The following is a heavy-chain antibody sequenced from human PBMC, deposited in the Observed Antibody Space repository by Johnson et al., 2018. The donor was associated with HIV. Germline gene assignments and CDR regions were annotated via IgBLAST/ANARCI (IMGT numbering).Heavy chain of an antibody. J-gene: IGHJ3*02. Sequence: QVQLVESGGGLVQPGGSLRLSCAASGFTFSDYYMSWIRQAPGKGLEWVSYISSSGSTIYYADSVKGRFTISRDSFKNTMYLQMNSLRVEDTAVYYCARDRTLTGYDAFDIWGQGTMVTVSS. D-gene: IGHD3-9*01. V-gene: IGHV3-11*01. CDR3: ARDRTLTGYDAFDI. CDR1: GFTFSDYY. CDR2: ISSSGSTI.